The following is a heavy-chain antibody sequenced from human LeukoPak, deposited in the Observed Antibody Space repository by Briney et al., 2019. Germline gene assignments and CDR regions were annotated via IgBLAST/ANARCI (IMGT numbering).Heavy chain of an antibody. D-gene: IGHD3-10*01. Sequence: SETLSLTCAVYGGSFSGYYWSWIRQPPGKGLEWIGEINHSGSTNYNPSLKSRVTISVDTSKNQFSLKLSSVTAADTAVYYCARIPYYNGSGSYYNPRFDYWGQGTLVTVSS. V-gene: IGHV4-34*01. CDR3: ARIPYYNGSGSYYNPRFDY. J-gene: IGHJ4*02. CDR2: INHSGST. CDR1: GGSFSGYY.